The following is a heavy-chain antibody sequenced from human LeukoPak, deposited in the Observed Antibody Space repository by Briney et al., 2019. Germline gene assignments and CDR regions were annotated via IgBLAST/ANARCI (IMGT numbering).Heavy chain of an antibody. V-gene: IGHV4-30-2*01. Sequence: PSETLSLTYAVSGGSISSGGYSWSWIRQPPGKGLEWIGYIYHSGSTYYNPSLKSRVTISVDRSKNQFSLKLSSVTAADTAVYYCARAVWGSLDYWGQGTLVTVSS. CDR1: GGSISSGGYS. CDR3: ARAVWGSLDY. J-gene: IGHJ4*02. CDR2: IYHSGST. D-gene: IGHD3-16*01.